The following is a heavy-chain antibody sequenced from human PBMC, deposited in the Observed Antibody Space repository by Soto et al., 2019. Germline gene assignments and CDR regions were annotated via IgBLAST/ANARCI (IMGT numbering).Heavy chain of an antibody. CDR2: IYYSGST. CDR3: ARRYCSGGCYFDY. J-gene: IGHJ4*02. CDR1: GGSISSGDYY. Sequence: QVQLQESGPGLVKPSQTLSLTCTVSGGSISSGDYYWSWIRQPPGKGLEWIGYIYYSGSTYYNPCLKSRGTISVDTSKNQCSLRLSAVTAADTAVYYWARRYCSGGCYFDYWGQGTLVTVSS. V-gene: IGHV4-30-4*01. D-gene: IGHD2-15*01.